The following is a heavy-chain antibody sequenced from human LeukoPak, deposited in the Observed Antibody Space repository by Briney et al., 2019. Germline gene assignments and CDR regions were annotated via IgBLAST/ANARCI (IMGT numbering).Heavy chain of an antibody. CDR2: IYYSGST. CDR1: GGSISSYY. J-gene: IGHJ4*02. D-gene: IGHD6-13*01. CDR3: AREGLQQQPMFDY. V-gene: IGHV4-59*01. Sequence: PSETLSLTCTVSGGSISSYYWSWIRQPPGKGLEWIGYIYYSGSTNYNPSLKSRVTISLDTSKHQLSLMLTSVTAADTAVYYCAREGLQQQPMFDYWGQGTLVTVSS.